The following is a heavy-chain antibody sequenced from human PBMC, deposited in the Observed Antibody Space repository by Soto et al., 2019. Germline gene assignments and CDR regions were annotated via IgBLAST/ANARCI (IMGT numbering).Heavy chain of an antibody. CDR2: ISSSSSYL. V-gene: IGHV3-21*01. D-gene: IGHD6-13*01. J-gene: IGHJ4*02. Sequence: EVQLVESGGGVVKPGGSLRLSCAASGFTFSSYSMNWVRQAPGKGLEWVSSISSSSSYLYYADSVKGRFTISRDNAKNSLYLQMNSLRAKDTAVYYCARGDSSIWYPDYWGQGTLVIVSS. CDR3: ARGDSSIWYPDY. CDR1: GFTFSSYS.